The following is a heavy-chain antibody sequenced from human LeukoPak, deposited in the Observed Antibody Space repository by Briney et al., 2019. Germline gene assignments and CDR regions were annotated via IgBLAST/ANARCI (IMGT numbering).Heavy chain of an antibody. J-gene: IGHJ4*02. D-gene: IGHD5-18*01. CDR3: ARHLSGITGYTYGRGIDY. V-gene: IGHV3-7*01. Sequence: GGSLRLSCAASGFTFSSYWMSWVRQAPGKGLEWVVNIKQDGSDKYYVDSVKGRFTISRDNAKKSLYLQINSLRAEDTALYYCARHLSGITGYTYGRGIDYWGQGTLVTVSS. CDR1: GFTFSSYW. CDR2: IKQDGSDK.